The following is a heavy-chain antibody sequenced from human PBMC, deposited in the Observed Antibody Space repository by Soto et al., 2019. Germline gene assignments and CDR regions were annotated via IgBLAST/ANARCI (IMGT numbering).Heavy chain of an antibody. V-gene: IGHV3-49*04. CDR3: TRGVGATLPISIY. D-gene: IGHD1-26*01. J-gene: IGHJ4*02. CDR2: IRSKAYGGTT. CDR1: GFTFGDYA. Sequence: GGSLRLSCTASGFTFGDYAMSWVRQAPGKGLEWVGFIRSKAYGGTTEYAASVKGRFTISRDDSKSIAYLQMNSLKTEDTAVYYCTRGVGATLPISIYWGQGTLVTAPQ.